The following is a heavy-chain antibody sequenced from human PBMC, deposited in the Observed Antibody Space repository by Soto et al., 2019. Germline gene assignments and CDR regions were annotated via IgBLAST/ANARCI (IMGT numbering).Heavy chain of an antibody. J-gene: IGHJ3*02. D-gene: IGHD3-10*01. CDR2: INPSGGST. CDR1: GYTFTSYY. V-gene: IGHV1-46*01. Sequence: GASVKVSCKASGYTFTSYYMHWVRQAPGQGLEWMGIINPSGGSTSYAQKFQGRVTMTRDTSTSTVYMELSSLRSEDTAVYYCATLLQPMVRGPKAFDIWGQGTMVTVSS. CDR3: ATLLQPMVRGPKAFDI.